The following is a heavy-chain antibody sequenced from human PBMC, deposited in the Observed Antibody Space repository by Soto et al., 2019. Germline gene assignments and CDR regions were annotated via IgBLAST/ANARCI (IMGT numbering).Heavy chain of an antibody. CDR1: GFSLNTYW. J-gene: IGHJ6*02. CDR3: ARQGPPYSGYGYYYEVDV. V-gene: IGHV5-51*01. CDR2: IFPGDSDT. D-gene: IGHD3-3*01. Sequence: PGESLKISCKASGFSLNTYWIAWVRQMPGKGLEWMGAIFPGDSDTKYSPSFEGQVTISADRSTSTAYVQWDSLRASDSARYYCARQGPPYSGYGYYYEVDVWGPGTTVTVSS.